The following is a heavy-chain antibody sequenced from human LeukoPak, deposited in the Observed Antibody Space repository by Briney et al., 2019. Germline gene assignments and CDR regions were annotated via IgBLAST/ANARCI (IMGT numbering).Heavy chain of an antibody. V-gene: IGHV4-30-2*01. CDR1: GGSISSGGYY. Sequence: SETLSLTCTVSGGSISSGGYYWSWIRQPPGKGLEWIGYIYHSGSTYYNPSLKSRVAISVDTSKNQFSLKLSSVTAADTAVYYCARGSPGVAGIPGNWFDPWGQGTLVTVSS. CDR3: ARGSPGVAGIPGNWFDP. J-gene: IGHJ5*02. CDR2: IYHSGST. D-gene: IGHD6-19*01.